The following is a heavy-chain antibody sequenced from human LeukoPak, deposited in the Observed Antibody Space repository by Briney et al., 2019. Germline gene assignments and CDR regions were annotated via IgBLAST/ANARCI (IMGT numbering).Heavy chain of an antibody. V-gene: IGHV3-7*01. CDR2: IKQDGSEK. D-gene: IGHD1-26*01. J-gene: IGHJ5*02. Sequence: GGSLRLSCAASGFTFSNYWMSWVRQAPGKGLEWVANIKQDGSEKYYVDSLKGRFTISRDNAKSSLFLQMNSLRAEDTAVYYCARGPLVGAPPNWFDPWGQGTLVTVSS. CDR1: GFTFSNYW. CDR3: ARGPLVGAPPNWFDP.